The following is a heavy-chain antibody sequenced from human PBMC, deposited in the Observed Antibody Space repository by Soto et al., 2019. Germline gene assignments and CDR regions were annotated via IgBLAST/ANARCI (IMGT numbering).Heavy chain of an antibody. CDR3: ARVNVLRFLEWLI. CDR2: ISAYNGNT. J-gene: IGHJ4*02. D-gene: IGHD3-3*01. V-gene: IGHV1-18*04. Sequence: ASVKVSCKASGYTFTNYGISWVRQAPGQGLAGVGWISAYNGNTNYPQNLQARDTMTTDTSTSTAYMELRSLRSDDTAVYYCARVNVLRFLEWLIWGQGTLVTVSS. CDR1: GYTFTNYG.